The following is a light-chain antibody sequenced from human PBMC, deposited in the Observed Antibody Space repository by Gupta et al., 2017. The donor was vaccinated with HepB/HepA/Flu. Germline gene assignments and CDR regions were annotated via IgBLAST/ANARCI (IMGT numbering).Light chain of an antibody. CDR3: GAWDGRLSVYV. V-gene: IGLV1-51*01. J-gene: IGLJ1*01. CDR2: DNN. CDR1: SSIIGINY. Sequence: QSVLTPQPSVSAATGQKVTISCSGSSSIIGINYRSWYQQRPGTAPKLLIYDNNNRPSGIPDRFSGSKSGTSATLDITGLQTGDEADYYCGAWDGRLSVYVFGPGTEVTVL.